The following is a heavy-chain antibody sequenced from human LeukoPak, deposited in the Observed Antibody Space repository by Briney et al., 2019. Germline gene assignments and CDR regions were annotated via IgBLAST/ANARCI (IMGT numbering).Heavy chain of an antibody. D-gene: IGHD2-21*02. CDR2: INQDASEI. Sequence: PGGSLRLSCAASGFTFSTYRMNWYRQAPGKGLEWVGNINQDASEINYVDSVRGRFTISRDNAKNSLHLQMNSLRAEDTAVYYCATDRDNSDWQKRFDSWGQGTLVTVSS. CDR1: GFTFSTYR. CDR3: ATDRDNSDWQKRFDS. V-gene: IGHV3-7*01. J-gene: IGHJ4*02.